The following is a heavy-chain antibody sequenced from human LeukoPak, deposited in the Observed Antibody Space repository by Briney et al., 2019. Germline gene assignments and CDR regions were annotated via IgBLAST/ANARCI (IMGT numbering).Heavy chain of an antibody. CDR2: IYYSGST. CDR1: GGSISSSSYY. CDR3: ARSHCSSTSCYSGWFAP. Sequence: SETLSLTCTVSGGSISSSSYYWGWIRQPPGKGLEWIGSIYYSGSTYYNPSLKSRVTISVDTSKNQFSLKLSSVTAADTAVYYCARSHCSSTSCYSGWFAPWGQGTLVTVSS. V-gene: IGHV4-39*07. J-gene: IGHJ5*02. D-gene: IGHD2-2*01.